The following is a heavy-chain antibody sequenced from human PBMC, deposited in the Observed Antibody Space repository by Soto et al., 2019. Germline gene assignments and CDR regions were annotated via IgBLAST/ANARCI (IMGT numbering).Heavy chain of an antibody. D-gene: IGHD1-26*01. CDR2: ISYSGNT. J-gene: IGHJ4*02. V-gene: IGHV4-59*01. CDR1: GGSISSDY. Sequence: SETLSLTCTVSGGSISSDYWSWIRQPPGKGLEWIGYISYSGNTNYSPSVKSLVTISVDTSKKQFSLKLRSVTAADTAVYYCARVLSGSSLFDYWGKGMLVTVSS. CDR3: ARVLSGSSLFDY.